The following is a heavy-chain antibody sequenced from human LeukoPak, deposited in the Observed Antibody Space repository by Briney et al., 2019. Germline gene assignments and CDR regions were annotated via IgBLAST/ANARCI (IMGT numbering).Heavy chain of an antibody. CDR2: ISSSSSSI. Sequence: QPGGSLRLSCAASGFTFSNYNMNWVRQAPGKGLEWVPYISSSSSSIYYADSVKGRFTISRDNAKNSLCLRMNSLRAEDTAVYYCARALGYYGAPFMDVWGKGTTVTVSS. V-gene: IGHV3-48*01. D-gene: IGHD2-21*01. J-gene: IGHJ6*03. CDR1: GFTFSNYN. CDR3: ARALGYYGAPFMDV.